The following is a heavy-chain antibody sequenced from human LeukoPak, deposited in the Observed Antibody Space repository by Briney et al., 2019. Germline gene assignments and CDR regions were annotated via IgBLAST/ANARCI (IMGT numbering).Heavy chain of an antibody. D-gene: IGHD6-6*01. J-gene: IGHJ4*02. CDR1: GFTFSSYA. V-gene: IGHV3-23*01. Sequence: PGGSLRLSCAASGFTFSSYAMSWVRQAPGKGLEWVSAITGSGDNTYYADSVKGRFTISRDNAKNSLYLQMNSLRAEDTAVYYCARIGYSSSSLDYWGQGTLVTVSS. CDR3: ARIGYSSSSLDY. CDR2: ITGSGDNT.